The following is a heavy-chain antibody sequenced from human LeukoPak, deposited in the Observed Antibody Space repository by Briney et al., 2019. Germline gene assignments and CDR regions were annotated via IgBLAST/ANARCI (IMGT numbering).Heavy chain of an antibody. D-gene: IGHD3-9*01. Sequence: GGSLRLSCAASGFTVSSNYMSWVRQAPGKGLEWVSVIYSGGSTYYADSVKGRFTISRDNSKNTLYLQMNSLRAEDTAVYYCARRGGYYDILTGYYKYYFDCWGQGTLVTVSS. V-gene: IGHV3-53*01. J-gene: IGHJ4*02. CDR1: GFTVSSNY. CDR2: IYSGGST. CDR3: ARRGGYYDILTGYYKYYFDC.